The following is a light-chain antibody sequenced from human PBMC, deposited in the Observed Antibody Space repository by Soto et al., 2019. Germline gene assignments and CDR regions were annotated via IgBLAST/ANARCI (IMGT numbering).Light chain of an antibody. V-gene: IGKV1-9*01. Sequence: IQVTQSPSFLSASVGDRVTITCRTSQGVTNSFAWYQQKSGKAPRLLIYSISSLKSGVPSRFSGSGSGTEFTLTISSLQPEDFATYYCQQLYTYPHTFGLGTRLEIK. CDR1: QGVTNS. CDR3: QQLYTYPHT. J-gene: IGKJ5*01. CDR2: SIS.